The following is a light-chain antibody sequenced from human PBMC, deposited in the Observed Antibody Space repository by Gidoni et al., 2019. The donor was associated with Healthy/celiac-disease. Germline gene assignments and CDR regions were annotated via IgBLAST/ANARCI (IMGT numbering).Light chain of an antibody. CDR2: GNS. Sequence: VTIACTGSSSNIGAGYDVTWDQQLPGTAPKLLIYGNSNRPSGVPDRFSGSKSGTSASLAITGLQAEDEADYYCQSYDSSLSAVFGGGTQLTVL. CDR1: SSNIGAGYD. J-gene: IGLJ7*01. V-gene: IGLV1-40*01. CDR3: QSYDSSLSAV.